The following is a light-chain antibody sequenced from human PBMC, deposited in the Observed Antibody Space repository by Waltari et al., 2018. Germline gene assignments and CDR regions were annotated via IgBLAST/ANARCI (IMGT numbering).Light chain of an antibody. J-gene: IGKJ2*01. Sequence: DIQMTPSPSTLSASVGERGTTTCRASQSISTWLAWYQQKPGKAPELLRYKASSLDSVVPPRFSGSGAGTEFAFTISSLQPDDFASYCCQQYNSYYTFGQGTTLEMK. CDR1: QSISTW. CDR2: KAS. V-gene: IGKV1-5*03. CDR3: QQYNSYYT.